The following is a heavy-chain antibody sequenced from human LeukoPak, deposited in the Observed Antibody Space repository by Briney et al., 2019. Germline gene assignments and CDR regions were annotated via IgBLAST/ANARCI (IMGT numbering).Heavy chain of an antibody. CDR1: GFTFSSYS. Sequence: GGSLRLSCAASGFTFSSYSMNWVRQAPGKGLEWVSSISSSSSYIYYADSVKGRFTISRDNAKNSLYLQMNSLRAEDTAVYYCERASGYTSGWYDDAFDIWGQGTMVTVSS. J-gene: IGHJ3*02. V-gene: IGHV3-21*01. CDR3: ERASGYTSGWYDDAFDI. CDR2: ISSSSSYI. D-gene: IGHD6-19*01.